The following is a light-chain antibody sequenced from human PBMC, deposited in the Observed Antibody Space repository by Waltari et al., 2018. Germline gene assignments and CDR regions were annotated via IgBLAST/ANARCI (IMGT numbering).Light chain of an antibody. V-gene: IGLV2-14*03. CDR2: DVS. J-gene: IGLJ2*01. CDR3: SSYIDSTTLEL. CDR1: SSDIGGYNY. Sequence: QSALTQPASVSGSPGQSITISCTGTSSDIGGYNYVSWYQQVPGKAPRLIIYDVSYRPSGVSCRFSGSKSGNTASLTISGLQAGDEADYFCSSYIDSTTLELFGGGTSLTVL.